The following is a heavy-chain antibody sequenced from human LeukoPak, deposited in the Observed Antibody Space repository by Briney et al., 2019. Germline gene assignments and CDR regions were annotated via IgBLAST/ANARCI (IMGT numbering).Heavy chain of an antibody. CDR2: INAGNGNT. D-gene: IGHD2-2*01. J-gene: IGHJ6*02. CDR1: GYTFTSYA. CDR3: ARDRAPSAAHTTLYYYYYGMDV. Sequence: GASVKVSCKASGYTFTSYAMHWVRQAPGQRLEWMGWINAGNGNTKYSQKFQGRVTITRDTSASTAYMELSSLRSEDTAVYYCARDRAPSAAHTTLYYYYYGMDVWGQGTTVTVSS. V-gene: IGHV1-3*01.